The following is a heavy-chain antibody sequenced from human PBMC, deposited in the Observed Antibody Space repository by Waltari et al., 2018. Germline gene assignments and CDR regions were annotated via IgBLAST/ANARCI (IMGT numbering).Heavy chain of an antibody. CDR2: IYHSGST. CDR1: GYSISSGYY. J-gene: IGHJ4*02. V-gene: IGHV4-38-2*01. Sequence: QVQLQESGPGLVKPSETLSLTCAVSGYSISSGYYWGWIRQPPGKGLEWIGSIYHSGSTYHNPSPKGRVTISVDTSKNQVSLKLSSGTAADTAVYYCARLSFTAAAGTDYWGQGTLVTVSS. CDR3: ARLSFTAAAGTDY. D-gene: IGHD6-13*01.